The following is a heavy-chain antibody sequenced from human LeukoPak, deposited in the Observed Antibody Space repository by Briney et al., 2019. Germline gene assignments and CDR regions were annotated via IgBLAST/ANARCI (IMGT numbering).Heavy chain of an antibody. D-gene: IGHD3-22*01. J-gene: IGHJ3*02. V-gene: IGHV3-21*01. CDR2: ISSSSSYI. Sequence: GGSLRLSCAASGFTFSSYSMNWVRQAPGKGLEWVSSISSSSSYIYYEDSVKGGFTVSRDNAKNSLYLQMNSLRAEDTAVYYCAKVVVITHGAFDISGRGATVTISS. CDR1: GFTFSSYS. CDR3: AKVVVITHGAFDI.